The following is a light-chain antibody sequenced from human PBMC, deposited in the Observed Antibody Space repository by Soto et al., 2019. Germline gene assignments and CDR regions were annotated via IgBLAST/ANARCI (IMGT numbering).Light chain of an antibody. CDR1: SSDVGSYNR. Sequence: QYALTQPPSVSGSPGQSVTISCTGTSSDVGSYNRVSWYQQPPGTSPKLMIYAVSNRPSGVPDRFSGSKSGNTASLTISGLQAEDDADYYCSSYTSSSTLVFGGGTKLNVL. CDR2: AVS. V-gene: IGLV2-18*02. J-gene: IGLJ2*01. CDR3: SSYTSSSTLV.